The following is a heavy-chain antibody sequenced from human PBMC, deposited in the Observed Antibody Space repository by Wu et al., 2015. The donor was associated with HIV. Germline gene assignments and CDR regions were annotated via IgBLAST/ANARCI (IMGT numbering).Heavy chain of an antibody. CDR1: GYTLTELS. Sequence: QVQLVQSGAEVKKPGASVKVSCKVSGYTLTELSMHWVRQTPGKGLEWMGGFDPEEGETTYAQKFQGRVTMTEDTSTDAAYMELSSLRSEDTAVYYCATDRWELLRFNLWGQGTLVTVSS. CDR3: ATDRWELLRFNL. V-gene: IGHV1-24*01. D-gene: IGHD1-26*01. CDR2: FDPEEGET. J-gene: IGHJ5*02.